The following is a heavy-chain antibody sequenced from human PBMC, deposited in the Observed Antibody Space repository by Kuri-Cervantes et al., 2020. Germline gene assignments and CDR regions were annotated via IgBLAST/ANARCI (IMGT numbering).Heavy chain of an antibody. D-gene: IGHD6-13*01. CDR1: GYTLTNFH. V-gene: IGHV1-18*01. CDR3: ARTWYSSSWYGY. J-gene: IGHJ4*02. Sequence: AAVHDSCKASGYTLTNFHIHWVRQATGQGLEWMGWISAYNGNTNYAQKLQGRVTMTTDTSTSKDYMEQRSLRSDDTAVYYCARTWYSSSWYGYWGQGTLVTVSS. CDR2: ISAYNGNT.